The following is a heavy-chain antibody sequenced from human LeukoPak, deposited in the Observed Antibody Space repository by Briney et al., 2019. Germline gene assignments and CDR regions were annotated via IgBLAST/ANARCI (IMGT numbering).Heavy chain of an antibody. Sequence: HPGGSLRLSCAASGFSFSSYGMHWVRQAPGKGLEWVAVLWYDGNNKYYADSVKGRFTISRDTPKYTLYLQMNSLRAEDTAVYYCARGSCSGGSCYLIDNWGQGSLVTVSS. CDR1: GFSFSSYG. CDR2: LWYDGNNK. V-gene: IGHV3-33*01. CDR3: ARGSCSGGSCYLIDN. D-gene: IGHD2-15*01. J-gene: IGHJ4*02.